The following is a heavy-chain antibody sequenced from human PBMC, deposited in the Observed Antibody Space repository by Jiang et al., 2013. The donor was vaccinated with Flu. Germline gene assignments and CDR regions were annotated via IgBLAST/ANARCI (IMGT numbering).Heavy chain of an antibody. V-gene: IGHV4-34*01. CDR3: ARRRGVFLTYYYDSSSAFDI. CDR2: INHSGST. Sequence: LKPSETLSLTCAVYGGSFSGYYWSWIRQPPGKGLEWIGEINHSGSTNYNPSLKSRVTISVDTSKNQFSLKLSSVTAADTAVYYCARRRGVFLTYYYDSSSAFDIWGQGTMVTVSS. CDR1: GGSFSGYY. D-gene: IGHD3-22*01. J-gene: IGHJ3*02.